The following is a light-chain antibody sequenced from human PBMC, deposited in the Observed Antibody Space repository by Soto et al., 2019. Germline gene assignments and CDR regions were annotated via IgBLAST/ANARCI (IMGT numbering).Light chain of an antibody. CDR3: SSYTTSSSYV. Sequence: QSALTQPASVSGSPGQSINISCTGTSSDVGGYNYVSWYQQHQGKAPKVMIYDVNNRPSGVSNRFSGSKSGNTASLTISGLQAEDEADYYCSSYTTSSSYVFGTGTKVTVL. CDR1: SSDVGGYNY. CDR2: DVN. J-gene: IGLJ1*01. V-gene: IGLV2-14*03.